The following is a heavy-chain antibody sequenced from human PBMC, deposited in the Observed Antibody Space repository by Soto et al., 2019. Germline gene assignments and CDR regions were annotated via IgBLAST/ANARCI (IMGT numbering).Heavy chain of an antibody. CDR1: GFTFSSYG. CDR3: ARDRGYYYDSSGYGAFDI. V-gene: IGHV3-33*01. CDR2: IWYDGSNK. D-gene: IGHD3-22*01. Sequence: GGSLRLSCAASGFTFSSYGMHWVRQAPGKGLEWVAVIWYDGSNKYYADSVKGRFTISRDNSKNTLYLQMNSLRAEDTAVYYCARDRGYYYDSSGYGAFDIWGQGTMVTVSS. J-gene: IGHJ3*02.